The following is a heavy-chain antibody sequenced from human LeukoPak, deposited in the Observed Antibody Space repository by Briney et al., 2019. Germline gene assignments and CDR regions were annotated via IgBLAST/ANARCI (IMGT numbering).Heavy chain of an antibody. CDR3: ARQPTNNGANFDY. D-gene: IGHD2-8*01. V-gene: IGHV4-30-2*01. J-gene: IGHJ4*02. Sequence: SETLSLTCTVSGGSISSGGYYWSWIRQHPGKGLEWIGYIYHSGSTYYNPSLKGRVTISVDRSKNQFSLKLSSVTAADTAVYYCARQPTNNGANFDYWGQGTLVTVSS. CDR2: IYHSGST. CDR1: GGSISSGGYY.